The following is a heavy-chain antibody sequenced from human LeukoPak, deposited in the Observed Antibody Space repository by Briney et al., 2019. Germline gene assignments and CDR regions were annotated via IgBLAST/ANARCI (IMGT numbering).Heavy chain of an antibody. CDR3: ARLAYGSGSLS. CDR2: IYYCGST. D-gene: IGHD3-10*01. Sequence: SQTLSLTCTVSGGSISSGDYYWSWIRQPPGKGLEWIGYIYYCGSTYYNPSPKSRVTISVDKSKNQFSLKLSSVTAADTAVYYCARLAYGSGSLSWGQGTLVTVSS. V-gene: IGHV4-30-4*01. J-gene: IGHJ4*02. CDR1: GGSISSGDYY.